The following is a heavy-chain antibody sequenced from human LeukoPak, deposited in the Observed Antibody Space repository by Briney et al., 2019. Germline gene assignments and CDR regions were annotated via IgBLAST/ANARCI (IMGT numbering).Heavy chain of an antibody. CDR3: ARVSSLLHASFDY. J-gene: IGHJ4*02. D-gene: IGHD3-22*01. Sequence: SETLSLTCTVSGGSISSGGYYWSWIRQHPGKGLEWIGYIYYSGSTYYNPFLKSRVTISVDTSKNQFSLKLSSVTAADTAVYYCARVSSLLHASFDYWGQGTLVTVSS. CDR1: GGSISSGGYY. CDR2: IYYSGST. V-gene: IGHV4-31*03.